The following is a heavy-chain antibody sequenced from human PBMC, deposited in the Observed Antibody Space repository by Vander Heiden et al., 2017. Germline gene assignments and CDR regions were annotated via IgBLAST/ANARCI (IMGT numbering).Heavy chain of an antibody. CDR1: GGSLSGYY. Sequence: QVQLQQWGAGLLQPSETLSLTCAVYGGSLSGYYWSWIRQPPGKGLEWIGEINHSGSTNYNPSLKSRVTISVDTSKNQFSLKLSSVTAADTAVYYCARVIGRSRTRRFDYWGQGTLVTVSS. V-gene: IGHV4-34*01. CDR2: INHSGST. J-gene: IGHJ4*02. CDR3: ARVIGRSRTRRFDY. D-gene: IGHD2-2*01.